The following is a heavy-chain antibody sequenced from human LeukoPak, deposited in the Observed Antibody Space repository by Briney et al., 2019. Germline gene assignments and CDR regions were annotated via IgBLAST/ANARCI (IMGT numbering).Heavy chain of an antibody. CDR1: GFTFSSYA. D-gene: IGHD3-10*01. CDR3: AREGFRGSFDY. Sequence: GGSLRLSCAASGFTFSSYAMSWVRQAPGKGLEWVSSISSSSSYIYYADSVKGRFTISRDNAKNSLYLQMNSLRAEDTAVYYCAREGFRGSFDYWGQGTLVTVSS. V-gene: IGHV3-21*01. J-gene: IGHJ4*02. CDR2: ISSSSSYI.